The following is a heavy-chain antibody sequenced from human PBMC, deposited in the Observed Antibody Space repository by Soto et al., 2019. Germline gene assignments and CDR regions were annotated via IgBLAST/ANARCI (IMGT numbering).Heavy chain of an antibody. V-gene: IGHV3-33*01. CDR3: ERDGPHPSRTPLDY. J-gene: IGHJ4*02. Sequence: GGSKRHSNAASELTFSTYGMHWIRQKQGKGLEWVAIIWYDGNNKYYADSVKGRFTISRDNSKNTLYLQMNSLRAEDTAVYYCERDGPHPSRTPLDYWGQGTVVTV. CDR1: ELTFSTYG. CDR2: IWYDGNNK. D-gene: IGHD2-2*01.